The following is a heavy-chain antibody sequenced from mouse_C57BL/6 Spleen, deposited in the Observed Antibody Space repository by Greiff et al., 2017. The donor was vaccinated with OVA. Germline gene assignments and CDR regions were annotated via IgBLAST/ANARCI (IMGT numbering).Heavy chain of an antibody. Sequence: VQLQQPGAELVKPGASVKLSCKASGYTFTSYWLHWVKQRPGQGLEWIGMIHPNSGSTNYNAKFKSKATLTVDKSSSTAYMQLSSLTSEDSAVYYCARWEIYDGYYGAMDYWGQGTSVTVSS. D-gene: IGHD2-3*01. J-gene: IGHJ4*01. CDR3: ARWEIYDGYYGAMDY. CDR1: GYTFTSYW. CDR2: IHPNSGST. V-gene: IGHV1-64*01.